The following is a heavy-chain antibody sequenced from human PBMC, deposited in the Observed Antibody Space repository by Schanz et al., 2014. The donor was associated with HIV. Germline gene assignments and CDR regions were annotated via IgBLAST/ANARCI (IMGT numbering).Heavy chain of an antibody. J-gene: IGHJ4*02. Sequence: EVQLLESGGGLKQPGGSLRLSCAASGFAFNSYAMSWVRQAPGKGLECVSVISGSGTTAYYADSVKGRFTISRDNAKNSLYLQMNSLRAEDTAVYYCARVPYSGSYEYYFDYWGQGTLVTVSS. D-gene: IGHD1-26*01. V-gene: IGHV3-23*01. CDR1: GFAFNSYA. CDR3: ARVPYSGSYEYYFDY. CDR2: ISGSGTTA.